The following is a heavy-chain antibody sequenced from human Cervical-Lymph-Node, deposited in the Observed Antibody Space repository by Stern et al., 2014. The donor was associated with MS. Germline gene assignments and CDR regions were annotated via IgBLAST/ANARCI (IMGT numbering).Heavy chain of an antibody. J-gene: IGHJ6*02. CDR2: FVPPFGKP. D-gene: IGHD4-17*01. CDR1: GGTFSNYA. V-gene: IGHV1-69*01. Sequence: VQLVESGAEVKKPGSSVKVSCKASGGTFSNYATSWVRQAPGQGLEWMGGFVPPFGKPNYAQKFQGRVTITADESTSTAYMDLSSLRSEDTAVYYCASPLTATSVPFGYYGMDVWGQGTTVTVS. CDR3: ASPLTATSVPFGYYGMDV.